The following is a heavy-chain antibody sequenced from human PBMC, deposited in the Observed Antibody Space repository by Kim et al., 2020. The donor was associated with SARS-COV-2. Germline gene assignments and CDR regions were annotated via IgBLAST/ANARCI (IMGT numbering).Heavy chain of an antibody. V-gene: IGHV2-5*02. CDR2: IYWDDDK. J-gene: IGHJ6*02. CDR3: AHITSELLWFGEFDYYGMDV. Sequence: SGPTLVKPTQTLTLTCTFSGFSLRNSGVGVGWIRQPPGKALEWVALIYWDDDKRYSPSLKSRLTITKDTSKNQVVLTMTNMDPVDTATYYCAHITSELLWFGEFDYYGMDVWGQGTTVTVSS. D-gene: IGHD3-10*01. CDR1: GFSLRNSGVG.